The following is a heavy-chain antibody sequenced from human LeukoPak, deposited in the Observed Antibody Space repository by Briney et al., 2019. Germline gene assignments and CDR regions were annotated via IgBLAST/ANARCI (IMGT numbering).Heavy chain of an antibody. D-gene: IGHD3-16*02. CDR2: IYVTGN. CDR1: GGSLGTYY. CDR3: ARHIGGGIEDMDV. J-gene: IGHJ6*03. V-gene: IGHV4-59*08. Sequence: KPSETLSLTCTVSGGSLGTYYWSWVRQSPGKGLEWIGYIYVTGNRYNPYLQSRVTISVDTSRNQFFLKMSSVTAADTAVYYCARHIGGGIEDMDVWGKGTKVTVSS.